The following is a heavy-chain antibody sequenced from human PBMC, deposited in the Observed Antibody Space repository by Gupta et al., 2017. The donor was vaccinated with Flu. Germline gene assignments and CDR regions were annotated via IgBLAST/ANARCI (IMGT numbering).Heavy chain of an antibody. CDR3: VKDAGYGEYAY. J-gene: IGHJ1*01. V-gene: IGHV3-23*01. CDR2: ISGGTT. D-gene: IGHD4-17*01. CDR1: GFHFSAFG. Sequence: EVQLLESGGGLASPGGSLRLSCAASGFHFSAFGMRWVRQAPGKGLEWVSTISGGTTYYADSVKGRFTISKDTSRNTLFLQMNSLRAEDTAVYYCVKDAGYGEYAYWGQGTLLTVSS.